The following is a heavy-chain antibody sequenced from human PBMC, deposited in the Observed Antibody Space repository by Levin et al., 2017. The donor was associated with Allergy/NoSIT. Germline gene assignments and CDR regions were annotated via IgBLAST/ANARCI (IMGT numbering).Heavy chain of an antibody. J-gene: IGHJ4*02. Sequence: PGESLKISCAASGFTFSSYAMHWVRVRQAPGKGLEWLSVISYDGSDEYYADSVKGRFTISRDNSKNTLYLQMNSLRAEDTAVYYCAKDLTNTGYCSGGSCDRLDYWGQGTLVTVSS. CDR1: GFTFSSYA. CDR2: ISYDGSDE. CDR3: AKDLTNTGYCSGGSCDRLDY. D-gene: IGHD2-15*01. V-gene: IGHV3-30*18.